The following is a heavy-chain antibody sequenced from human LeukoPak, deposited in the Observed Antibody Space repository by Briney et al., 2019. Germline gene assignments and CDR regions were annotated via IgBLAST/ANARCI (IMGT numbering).Heavy chain of an antibody. J-gene: IGHJ5*02. Sequence: GGSLRLSCAASGFTFSSSDMHWVRQGTGKGLEWVSAIGRGGDTYYPGSVKGRFTISRDNAKNSLYLQMNSLRAEDTAVYYCASSPNYYDSSGYYSPWGQGTLVTVSS. D-gene: IGHD3-22*01. CDR1: GFTFSSSD. CDR3: ASSPNYYDSSGYYSP. V-gene: IGHV3-13*01. CDR2: IGRGGDT.